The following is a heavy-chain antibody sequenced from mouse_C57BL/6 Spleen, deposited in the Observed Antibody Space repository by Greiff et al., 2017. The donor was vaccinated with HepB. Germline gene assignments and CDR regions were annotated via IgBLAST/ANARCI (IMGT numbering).Heavy chain of an antibody. V-gene: IGHV1-64*01. J-gene: IGHJ2*01. D-gene: IGHD1-1*01. CDR3: GYGSSYGY. CDR2: IHPNSGST. Sequence: VKLQQSGAELVKPGASVKLSCKASGYTFTSYWMHWVKQRPGQGLEWIGMIHPNSGSTNYNEKFKSKATLTVDKSSSTAYMQLSSLTSEDSAVYYCGYGSSYGYWGQGTTLTVSS. CDR1: GYTFTSYW.